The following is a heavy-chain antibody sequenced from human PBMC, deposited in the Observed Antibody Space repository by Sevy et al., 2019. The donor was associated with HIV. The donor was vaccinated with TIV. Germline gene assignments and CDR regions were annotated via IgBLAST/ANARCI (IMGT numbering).Heavy chain of an antibody. D-gene: IGHD2-8*01. J-gene: IGHJ4*02. V-gene: IGHV3-23*01. Sequence: GGSLRLSCAASGFTFSKYSMSWVRQPPGKGLEWVSILSFGCGEKNYADSVKGRFTISRDNSKGSVYLQMNNLRPEDTAVYYCAREGCTKPHDYWGQGTLVTVSS. CDR3: AREGCTKPHDY. CDR1: GFTFSKYS. CDR2: LSFGCGEK.